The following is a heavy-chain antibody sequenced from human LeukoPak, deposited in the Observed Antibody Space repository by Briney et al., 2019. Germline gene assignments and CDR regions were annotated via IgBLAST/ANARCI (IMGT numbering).Heavy chain of an antibody. Sequence: GGSLRLSCAASGFTFSSFAMHWVRQSPGKGLEWVAVISYDGRTTYYADSVKGRFTISRDNFNNSLSLEMNSLRAEDTAVYYCARGWRIAAAGYFDYWGQGTLVTVSS. CDR2: ISYDGRTT. CDR1: GFTFSSFA. V-gene: IGHV3-30*04. CDR3: ARGWRIAAAGYFDY. J-gene: IGHJ4*02. D-gene: IGHD6-13*01.